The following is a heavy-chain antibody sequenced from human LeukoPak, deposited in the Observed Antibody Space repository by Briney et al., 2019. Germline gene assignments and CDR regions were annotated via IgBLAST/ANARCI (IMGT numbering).Heavy chain of an antibody. V-gene: IGHV3-7*01. Sequence: GRSLRLSCAASGFTFSSYAMHWVRQAPGKGLEWVANIELDGSDKYYVDSVKGRFTISRDNAKNSVYLQMNSLRAEDTAVYYCARVGQWLPDYWGRGTLVTVSS. CDR1: GFTFSSYA. J-gene: IGHJ4*02. D-gene: IGHD6-19*01. CDR3: ARVGQWLPDY. CDR2: IELDGSDK.